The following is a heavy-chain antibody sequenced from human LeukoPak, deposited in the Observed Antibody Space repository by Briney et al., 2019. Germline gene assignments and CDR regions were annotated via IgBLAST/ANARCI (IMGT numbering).Heavy chain of an antibody. V-gene: IGHV4-61*01. CDR3: AREGYSSGWYSGSNWFDP. CDR2: IYYSGST. J-gene: IGHJ5*02. Sequence: SETLSLTCTVSGGSVSSGSYYWSWIRQPPGKGLEWIGYIYYSGSTNYNPSLKSRVTISVDTSKNQFSLKLSPVTAADTAVYYCAREGYSSGWYSGSNWFDPWGQGTLVTVSS. D-gene: IGHD6-19*01. CDR1: GGSVSSGSYY.